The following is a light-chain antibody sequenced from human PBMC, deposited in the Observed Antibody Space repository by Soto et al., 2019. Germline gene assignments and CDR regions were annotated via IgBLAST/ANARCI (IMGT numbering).Light chain of an antibody. V-gene: IGKV3-15*01. CDR3: QQYNNWPPLT. J-gene: IGKJ4*01. CDR1: QSVSSN. Sequence: EIVMTQSPATLSVSPGERATLSCRASQSVSSNLAWYQQKPGQAPRLLIYGASTRATGIPARFSGSGSGTGFTLTISSLQSEDFAVYYCQQYNNWPPLTFGGGTKV. CDR2: GAS.